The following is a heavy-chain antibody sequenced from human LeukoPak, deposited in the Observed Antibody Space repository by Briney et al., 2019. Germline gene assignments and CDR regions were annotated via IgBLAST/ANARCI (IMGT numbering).Heavy chain of an antibody. CDR3: ARGLGYCSSTSCSFDY. D-gene: IGHD2-2*01. Sequence: SETLSLTCAVYGGSFSGYYWSWIRQPPGKGLEWIGEIHHSGNTNYNPSLKSRVTISVDTSKNQFSLQLSSVTAADTAVYYCARGLGYCSSTSCSFDYWGQGTLVTVSS. CDR1: GGSFSGYY. CDR2: IHHSGNT. J-gene: IGHJ4*02. V-gene: IGHV4-34*01.